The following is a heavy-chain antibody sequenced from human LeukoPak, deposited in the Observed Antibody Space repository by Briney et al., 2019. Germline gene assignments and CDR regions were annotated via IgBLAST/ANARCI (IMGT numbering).Heavy chain of an antibody. CDR1: GFTVRTNY. V-gene: IGHV3-53*01. CDR3: AIVYRAGAGSGYYFDY. J-gene: IGHJ4*02. Sequence: PGGSLRLSCAASGFTVRTNYMSWVRQAPGKALEWVSVIYSGGSTYYADSVKGRFTISRDNSKNTLSLQMNRLRAEDTAVYYCAIVYRAGAGSGYYFDYWGQGTVVTVFS. CDR2: IYSGGST. D-gene: IGHD6-19*01.